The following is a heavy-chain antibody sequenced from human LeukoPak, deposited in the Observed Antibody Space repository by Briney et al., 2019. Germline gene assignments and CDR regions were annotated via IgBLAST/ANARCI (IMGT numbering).Heavy chain of an antibody. D-gene: IGHD6-13*01. CDR1: GFTFSDYY. CDR3: ARVRKYSSSWYWFDP. V-gene: IGHV3-11*05. J-gene: IGHJ5*02. Sequence: PGGSLRLSCAASGFTFSDYYMSWISQAPGKGLEWGSYISSSSSYTNYADSVKGRFTISRDNAKNSLYLQMNSLRSEDTAVYYCARVRKYSSSWYWFDPWGQGTLVTVSS. CDR2: ISSSSSYT.